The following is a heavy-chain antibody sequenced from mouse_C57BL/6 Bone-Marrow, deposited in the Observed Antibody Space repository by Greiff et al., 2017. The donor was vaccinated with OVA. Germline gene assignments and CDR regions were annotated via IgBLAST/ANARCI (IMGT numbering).Heavy chain of an antibody. Sequence: EVQRVESGAELVRPGASVKLSCTASGFNINDDYMHWVKQTPEQGLEWIGWIDPENGDTEYASKFQGKATITADTASNTAYLQLSSLTSEDTAVYYCTTFLDGYAPDYWGQGTTLTVSS. CDR1: GFNINDDY. D-gene: IGHD2-2*01. V-gene: IGHV14-4*01. J-gene: IGHJ2*01. CDR2: IDPENGDT. CDR3: TTFLDGYAPDY.